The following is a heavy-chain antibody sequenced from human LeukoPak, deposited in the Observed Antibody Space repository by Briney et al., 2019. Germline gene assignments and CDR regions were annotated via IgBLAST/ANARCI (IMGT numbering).Heavy chain of an antibody. D-gene: IGHD6-13*01. J-gene: IGHJ4*02. V-gene: IGHV1-46*01. Sequence: ASVKVSCKASGYTFTSHYMHWVRQAPGQGLEWMGIINPSGGSTSYAQKFQGRVTMTRDTSTSTVYMELSSLRSEDTAVYYCAREASPTIAAAGPIDYWGQGTLVTVSS. CDR3: AREASPTIAAAGPIDY. CDR2: INPSGGST. CDR1: GYTFTSHY.